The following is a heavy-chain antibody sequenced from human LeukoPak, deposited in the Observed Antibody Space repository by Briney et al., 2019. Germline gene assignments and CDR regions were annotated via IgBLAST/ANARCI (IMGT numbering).Heavy chain of an antibody. Sequence: GGSLRLSCAASVFTFSSYSMNWVRQAPWKGQEWVSYISSSSSTIYYADSVKGRFTISRDNAKDSLYLQMNSLRAEDTAVYYCARDDTFGGVIVKFDYWGQGTLVTVSS. D-gene: IGHD3-16*02. CDR3: ARDDTFGGVIVKFDY. CDR2: ISSSSSTI. V-gene: IGHV3-48*01. CDR1: VFTFSSYS. J-gene: IGHJ4*02.